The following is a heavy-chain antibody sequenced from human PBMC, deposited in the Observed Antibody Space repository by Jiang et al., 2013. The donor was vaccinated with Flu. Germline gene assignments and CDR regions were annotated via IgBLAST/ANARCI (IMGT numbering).Heavy chain of an antibody. J-gene: IGHJ3*02. CDR2: VYHTGRT. D-gene: IGHD2-21*01. Sequence: GPGLVKPSETLSLTCTVSGAPITSYYWSWIRQPPGKGLEYIGFVYHTGRTNYNPSLQSRVTISVDTSKNQFSLKLNSLTAADTAVYYCTTLPDSAGDTGHDAFEIWGQGTTVTVSS. CDR3: TTLPDSAGDTGHDAFEI. CDR1: GAPITSYY. V-gene: IGHV4-59*08.